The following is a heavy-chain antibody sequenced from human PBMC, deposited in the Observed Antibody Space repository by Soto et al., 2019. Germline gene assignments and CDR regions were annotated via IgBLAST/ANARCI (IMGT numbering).Heavy chain of an antibody. D-gene: IGHD3-22*01. V-gene: IGHV3-23*01. J-gene: IGHJ6*02. CDR3: AKDLFPARDSLYGLDV. CDR2: ITASGGST. Sequence: EVQLLESGGGLIQPGGSLRLSCAASGFTFSTFAMTWVRQAPGKGLEGVSAITASGGSTYYGDSVKGRFTISRDNSKNTWYLQTNSLRVEDTAVYYCAKDLFPARDSLYGLDVWGQGTTVTVSS. CDR1: GFTFSTFA.